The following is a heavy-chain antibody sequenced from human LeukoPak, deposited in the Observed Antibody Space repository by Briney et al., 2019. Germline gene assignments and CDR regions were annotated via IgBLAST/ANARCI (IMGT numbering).Heavy chain of an antibody. Sequence: ASVKVSCKASGYTFTGYYMHWVRQAPGQGLEWMGWINPNSGGTNYAQKFQGRVTMTRDTSISTAYMELSRLRSDDTAVYYCASKRWIQLWADAFDIWGQGTMVTVSS. V-gene: IGHV1-2*02. D-gene: IGHD5-18*01. J-gene: IGHJ3*02. CDR2: INPNSGGT. CDR3: ASKRWIQLWADAFDI. CDR1: GYTFTGYY.